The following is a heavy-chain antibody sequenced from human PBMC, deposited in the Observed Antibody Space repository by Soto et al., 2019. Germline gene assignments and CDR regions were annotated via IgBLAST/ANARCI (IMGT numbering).Heavy chain of an antibody. CDR3: ARGSPTYCSSTSCYPSGSPRAVYYYGMDV. CDR2: ISYDGSNK. J-gene: IGHJ6*02. CDR1: GFTFSSYA. Sequence: QVQLVESGGGVVQPGRSLRLSCAASGFTFSSYAMHWVRQAPGKGLEWVAVISYDGSNKYYADSVKGRFTISRDNSKNTLYLQMNSLRAEDTAVYYCARGSPTYCSSTSCYPSGSPRAVYYYGMDVWGQGTTVTVSS. V-gene: IGHV3-30*04. D-gene: IGHD2-2*01.